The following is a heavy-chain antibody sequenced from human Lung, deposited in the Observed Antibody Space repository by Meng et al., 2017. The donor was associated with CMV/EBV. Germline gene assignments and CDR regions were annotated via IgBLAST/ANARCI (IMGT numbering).Heavy chain of an antibody. CDR3: WGYCSGASCSRVDY. J-gene: IGHJ4*02. D-gene: IGHD2-2*01. Sequence: SLKISCAASGFIFSNYAMNWVRQAPGKGLEWVAAISYDGSNKEDADSVKGRFTISRDNAKNSLSLHMNNLRAEDSALYYCWGYCSGASCSRVDYWGQGTLVTVSS. CDR1: GFIFSNYA. CDR2: ISYDGSNK. V-gene: IGHV3-30*04.